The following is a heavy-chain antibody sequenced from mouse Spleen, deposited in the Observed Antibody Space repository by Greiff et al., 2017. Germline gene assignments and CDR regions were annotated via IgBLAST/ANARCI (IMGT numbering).Heavy chain of an antibody. CDR1: GYSITSGYY. Sequence: ESGPGLVKPSQSLSLTCSVTGYSITSGYYWNWIRQFPGNKLEWMGYISYDGSNNYNPSLKNRISITRDTSKNQFFLKLNSVTTEDTATYYCAPYDGYYVWFAYWGQGTLVTVSA. CDR2: ISYDGSN. D-gene: IGHD2-3*01. V-gene: IGHV3-6*01. CDR3: APYDGYYVWFAY. J-gene: IGHJ3*01.